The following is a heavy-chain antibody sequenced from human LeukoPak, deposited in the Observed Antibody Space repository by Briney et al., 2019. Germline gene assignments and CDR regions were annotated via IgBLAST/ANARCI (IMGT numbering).Heavy chain of an antibody. CDR2: ITSNGGST. CDR3: ARRVATTDYLGMDV. CDR1: GFTFSSYA. Sequence: PGGSLRLSCGATGFTFSSYAMHWVRQAPGKGLEYVSAITSNGGSTYYANSVKGRFTISRDNSKNTLYLQMDSLRAEDMAVYYCARRVATTDYLGMDVWGQGTTVTVSS. D-gene: IGHD2/OR15-2a*01. J-gene: IGHJ6*02. V-gene: IGHV3-64*01.